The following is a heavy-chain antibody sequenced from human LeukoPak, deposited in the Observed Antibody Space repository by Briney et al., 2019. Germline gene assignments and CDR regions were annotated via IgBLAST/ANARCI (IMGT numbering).Heavy chain of an antibody. D-gene: IGHD3-22*01. V-gene: IGHV1-69*04. J-gene: IGHJ6*02. Sequence: GSSVKVSCKASEGTFSSYAISWVRQAPGQGLEWMGRIIPILGIANYAQKFQGRVTITADKSTSTAYMELSSLRSEDTAVYYCARDANSSGYYDYYYYGMDVWGQGTTVTVSS. CDR3: ARDANSSGYYDYYYYGMDV. CDR2: IIPILGIA. CDR1: EGTFSSYA.